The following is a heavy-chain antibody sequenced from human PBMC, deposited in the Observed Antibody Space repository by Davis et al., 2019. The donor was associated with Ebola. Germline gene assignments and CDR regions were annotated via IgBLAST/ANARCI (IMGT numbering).Heavy chain of an antibody. J-gene: IGHJ4*02. Sequence: GESLKISCEASGFSFENYGMHWVRQTPGKGLEWVAVMSFDGSIEYYADSVQGRFTISRDNSKNSVYLQMNSLRAEDTAVYYCANTKAYSSGFEDWGQGTAVTVSS. CDR2: MSFDGSIE. D-gene: IGHD6-25*01. CDR1: GFSFENYG. CDR3: ANTKAYSSGFED. V-gene: IGHV3-33*03.